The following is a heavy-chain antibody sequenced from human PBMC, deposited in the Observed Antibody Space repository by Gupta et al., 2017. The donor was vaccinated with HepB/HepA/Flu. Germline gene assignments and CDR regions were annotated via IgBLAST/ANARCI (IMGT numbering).Heavy chain of an antibody. D-gene: IGHD2-15*01. V-gene: IGHV3-33*01. J-gene: IGHJ5*02. CDR1: GFTFSSYG. CDR2: IWYDGNNK. Sequence: QVQLVESGGGVVQPGRSLRLSCAASGFTFSSYGMHWVRQAPGKGLEWVAVIWYDGNNKYYADSVKGRFTISRDNSKNTLYLQMNSLRAEDTAVYYCARDSRYCSGGTCYPNNWFDPWGQGTLVTVSS. CDR3: ARDSRYCSGGTCYPNNWFDP.